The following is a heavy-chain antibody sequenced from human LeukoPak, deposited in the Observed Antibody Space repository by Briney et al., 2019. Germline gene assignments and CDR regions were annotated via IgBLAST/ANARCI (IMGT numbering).Heavy chain of an antibody. V-gene: IGHV3-66*02. CDR1: GLSVSSNY. Sequence: PGGSLRLSCVASGLSVSSNYMRWVRQAPGKGLEWVSVIYSGGSTYYTDSVKGRFTISRDISKNTLYLQMNGLRAEDTAVFYCVRGMGVSMLYYFDYWGQGTLVTVSS. J-gene: IGHJ4*02. D-gene: IGHD3-10*01. CDR2: IYSGGST. CDR3: VRGMGVSMLYYFDY.